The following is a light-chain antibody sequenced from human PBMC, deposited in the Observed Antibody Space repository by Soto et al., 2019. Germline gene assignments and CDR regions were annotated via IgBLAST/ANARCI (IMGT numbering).Light chain of an antibody. CDR1: SSDVGRYNY. J-gene: IGLJ1*01. CDR3: SSYTGSSTYV. V-gene: IGLV2-14*01. CDR2: EVS. Sequence: QSALTQPASVSGSPGQSITISCTGTSSDVGRYNYVSWYQQHPGKAPKLMICEVSNRPSGVSNRFSGSKSGNTASLTISGLLAEDEADYYCSSYTGSSTYVFGTGTKLTVL.